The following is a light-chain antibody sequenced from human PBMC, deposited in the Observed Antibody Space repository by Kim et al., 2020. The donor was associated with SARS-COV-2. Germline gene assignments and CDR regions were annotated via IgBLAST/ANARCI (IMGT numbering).Light chain of an antibody. V-gene: IGLV3-19*01. CDR2: GKN. J-gene: IGLJ2*01. Sequence: ALGQTVRITCQGDSLRSYYAIWYQQKPGEAPLLVIYGKNNRPSGIPDRFSGSSSGNTDSLTITGAQAEDEADYYCNSRDSSGNLVVFGGGTKLTVL. CDR3: NSRDSSGNLVV. CDR1: SLRSYY.